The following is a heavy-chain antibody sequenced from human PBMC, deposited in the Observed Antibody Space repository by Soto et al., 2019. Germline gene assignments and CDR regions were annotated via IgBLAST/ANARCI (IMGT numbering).Heavy chain of an antibody. CDR3: ARGGRKDY. V-gene: IGHV4-34*01. Sequence: QVQLQQWGAGLLKPSETLSLTCAVYGGSFSGYYWSWIRQPPGKGLEWIGEINHSGSTNYNPSLKSRVTISVDTSKNQFSLKLSSVTAADTAAYYCARGGRKDYWGQGTLVTVSS. CDR1: GGSFSGYY. CDR2: INHSGST. J-gene: IGHJ4*02.